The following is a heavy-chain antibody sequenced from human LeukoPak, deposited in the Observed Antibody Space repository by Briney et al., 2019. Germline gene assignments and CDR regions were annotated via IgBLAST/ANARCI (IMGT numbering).Heavy chain of an antibody. CDR2: IYREGNNI. V-gene: IGHV3-74*01. Sequence: GGSLRLSCVASGFTFDTYWTHCVRHAPGKGLVWVSRIYREGNNINYAAFVQGRFTASRDHAKITLYLQMHSRRVEDTVMYYCARGLRDRYGMDVWGQGTTVTVSS. CDR1: GFTFDTYW. J-gene: IGHJ6*02. CDR3: ARGLRDRYGMDV.